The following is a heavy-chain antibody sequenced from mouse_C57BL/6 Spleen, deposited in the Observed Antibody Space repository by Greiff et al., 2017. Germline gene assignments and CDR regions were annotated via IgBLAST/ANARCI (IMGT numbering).Heavy chain of an antibody. CDR3: TTLRQLMPSWVAY. V-gene: IGHV1-15*01. CDR2: IDPETGGT. D-gene: IGHD3-2*02. Sequence: VQLQESGAELVRPGASVTLSCKASGYTFTDYELTWVKPTPVHGLEWIGAIDPETGGTAYNQKFKGKAILTADKSSSTEYMELRDLTSGSSAGYYCTTLRQLMPSWVAYWGQGTLVTVSA. J-gene: IGHJ3*01. CDR1: GYTFTDYE.